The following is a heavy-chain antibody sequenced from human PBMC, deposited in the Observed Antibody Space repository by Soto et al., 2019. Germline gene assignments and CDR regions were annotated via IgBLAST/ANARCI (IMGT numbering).Heavy chain of an antibody. CDR2: INAYNGNT. Sequence: QVQLVQSGGEVKKPGASVKVSCKASGYTFTSYGISWVRQAPGQGLEWMGWINAYNGNTNYAQKVQGRVTMTTDTSTSTAYMGLRSLRWDDPAVYYCARDVGYGLIDGWGQGTLVTVSS. D-gene: IGHD5-18*01. J-gene: IGHJ4*02. CDR3: ARDVGYGLIDG. CDR1: GYTFTSYG. V-gene: IGHV1-18*01.